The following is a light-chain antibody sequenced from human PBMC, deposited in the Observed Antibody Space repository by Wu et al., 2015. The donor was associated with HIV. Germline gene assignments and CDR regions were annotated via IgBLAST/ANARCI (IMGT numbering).Light chain of an antibody. V-gene: IGKV3-20*01. CDR1: QSVRSSF. Sequence: EVVLTQSPGTLSLSPGERATLPCRASQSVRSSFLAWFQQRPGQAPRLLIYGASTRATGIPDRFSGSGSGTDFTLTISRLEPEDFAVYYCQQYSDSPRTFGPGTKVEI. J-gene: IGKJ1*01. CDR2: GAS. CDR3: QQYSDSPRT.